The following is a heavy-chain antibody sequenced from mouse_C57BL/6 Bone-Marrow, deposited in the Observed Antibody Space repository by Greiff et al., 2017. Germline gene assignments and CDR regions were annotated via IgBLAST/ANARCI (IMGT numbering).Heavy chain of an antibody. CDR3: AREGGSTMITTREYYFDY. Sequence: EVMLVESEGGLVQPGSSMKLSCTASGFTFSDYYMAWVRQVPEKGLEWVANINYDGSSTYYLDSLKSRFIISRDNAKNILYLQMSSLKSEDTATYYCAREGGSTMITTREYYFDYWGQGTTLTVSS. CDR1: GFTFSDYY. CDR2: INYDGSST. J-gene: IGHJ2*01. V-gene: IGHV5-16*01. D-gene: IGHD2-4*01.